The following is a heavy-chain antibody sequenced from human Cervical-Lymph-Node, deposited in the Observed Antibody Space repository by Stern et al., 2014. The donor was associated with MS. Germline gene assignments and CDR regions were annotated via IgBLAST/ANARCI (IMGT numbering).Heavy chain of an antibody. Sequence: QLVESGPEVKKPGTSVKVSCKASGFTFTSSAVQWVRQARGKRLEWIGWIVGGSGNTNYAQKFQERVTITRDMSTSTAYMELSSLRSEDTAVYYCAAVPDYYDSSGADAFDIWGQGTMVTVSS. CDR1: GFTFTSSA. J-gene: IGHJ3*02. V-gene: IGHV1-58*01. CDR2: IVGGSGNT. CDR3: AAVPDYYDSSGADAFDI. D-gene: IGHD3-22*01.